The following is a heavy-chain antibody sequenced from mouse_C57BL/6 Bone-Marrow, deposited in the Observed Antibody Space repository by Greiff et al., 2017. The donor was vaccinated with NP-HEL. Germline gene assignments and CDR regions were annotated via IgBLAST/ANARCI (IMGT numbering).Heavy chain of an antibody. CDR3: ARKEGYFDV. CDR2: LHPTSGST. CDR1: GYTFTSYL. V-gene: IGHV1-64*01. J-gene: IGHJ1*03. Sequence: FQLQQPGAELVKPGASVKLSCKASGYTFTSYLMHLVKLRPGQGLAWIGMLHPTSGSTNYNEKFKSKATLTVDKSSSTADMQLSSLTSEDSAVYYCARKEGYFDVWGTGTTVTVSS.